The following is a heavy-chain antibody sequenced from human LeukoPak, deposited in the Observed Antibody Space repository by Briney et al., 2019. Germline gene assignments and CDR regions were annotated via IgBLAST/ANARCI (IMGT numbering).Heavy chain of an antibody. D-gene: IGHD6-13*01. V-gene: IGHV4-59*08. Sequence: PSETLSLTCTVSGGSISNYYWSWIRQPPGKGLEWIGYIYYSGSTNYNPSLKSRVTISVDTSKNQFSLKLSSVTAADTAVYYCARHYRWYGLYWFDPWGQGTLVTVSS. CDR1: GGSISNYY. J-gene: IGHJ5*02. CDR2: IYYSGST. CDR3: ARHYRWYGLYWFDP.